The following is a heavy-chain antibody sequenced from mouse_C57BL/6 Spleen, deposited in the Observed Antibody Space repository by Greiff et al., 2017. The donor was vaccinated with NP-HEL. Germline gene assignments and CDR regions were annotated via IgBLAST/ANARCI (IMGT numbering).Heavy chain of an antibody. CDR2: ISDGGSYT. Sequence: EVQGVESGGGLVKPGGSLKLSCAASGFTFSSYAMSWVRQTPEKRLEWVATISDGGSYTYYPDNVKGRFTISRDNAKNNLYLQMSHLKSEDTAMYYCARDLDGYYPYYYAMDYWGQGTSVTVSS. V-gene: IGHV5-4*01. CDR3: ARDLDGYYPYYYAMDY. CDR1: GFTFSSYA. J-gene: IGHJ4*01. D-gene: IGHD2-3*01.